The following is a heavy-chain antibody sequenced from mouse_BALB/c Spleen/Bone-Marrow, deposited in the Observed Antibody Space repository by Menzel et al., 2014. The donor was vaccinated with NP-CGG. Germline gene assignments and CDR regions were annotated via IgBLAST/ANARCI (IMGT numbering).Heavy chain of an antibody. V-gene: IGHV14-3*02. D-gene: IGHD1-2*01. CDR2: IDPANGNT. CDR3: ARGATTATCYFDV. CDR1: GFNIKDTY. J-gene: IGHJ1*01. Sequence: EVKLVESGAELVTPGASVKLSCTASGFNIKDTYMHWVKQRPEQGLEWIGRIDPANGNTKYDPKFQGKATITADTSSNTAYLHLSSLTSEATAVYFCARGATTATCYFDVWGAGTTVTVSS.